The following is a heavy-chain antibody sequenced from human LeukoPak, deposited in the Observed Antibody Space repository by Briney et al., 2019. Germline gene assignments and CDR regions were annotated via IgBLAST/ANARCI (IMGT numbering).Heavy chain of an antibody. CDR3: ARAPLYGSCEY. CDR2: ISPFNGNT. D-gene: IGHD6-6*01. Sequence: ASVKVSCKASGYSFTSYGISWVRQAPGQGLEWMGWISPFNGNTNYVQKFQGRVTMTTETSTRTTYMELRSLTSDDTAVYYCARAPLYGSCEYWGQGTLVTVSS. CDR1: GYSFTSYG. J-gene: IGHJ4*02. V-gene: IGHV1-18*01.